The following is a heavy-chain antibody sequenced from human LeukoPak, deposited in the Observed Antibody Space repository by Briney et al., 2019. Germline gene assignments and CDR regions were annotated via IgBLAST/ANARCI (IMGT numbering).Heavy chain of an antibody. CDR3: ARFRAATTRFDY. D-gene: IGHD1/OR15-1a*01. CDR1: GFTFRNNA. V-gene: IGHV3-30*09. CDR2: VSFDGNTT. J-gene: IGHJ4*02. Sequence: GRSLRLSCAASGFTFRNNAMYWVRQAPGRGLEWAAVVSFDGNTTFYSDSVKGRFAISRDNSKNTLYLEMNSLRPEDTAVYYCARFRAATTRFDYWGQGTLVTVSS.